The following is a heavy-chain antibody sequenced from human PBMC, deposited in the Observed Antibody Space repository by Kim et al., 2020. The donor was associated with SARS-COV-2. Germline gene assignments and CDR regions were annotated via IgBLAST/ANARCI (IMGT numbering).Heavy chain of an antibody. J-gene: IGHJ4*02. Sequence: YADSVKGRFTSSRDNSKNTLYLQMNSLRAEDTAVYYCARVWYYGSGTLDYWGQGTLVTVSS. V-gene: IGHV3-30*01. CDR3: ARVWYYGSGTLDY. D-gene: IGHD3-10*01.